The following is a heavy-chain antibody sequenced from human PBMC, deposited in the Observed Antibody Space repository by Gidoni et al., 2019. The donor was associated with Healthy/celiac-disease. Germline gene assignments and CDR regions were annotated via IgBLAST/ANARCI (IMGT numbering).Heavy chain of an antibody. CDR3: AKGDSSGVAVAGTGEYFQH. CDR1: GFTFDDYT. Sequence: EVQLVESGGVVVQPGGSLRLSCAASGFTFDDYTMHWVRQAPGKGLEWVSLISWDGGSTYYADSVKGRFTISRDNSKNSLYLQMNSLRTEDTALYYCAKGDSSGVAVAGTGEYFQHWGQGTLVTVSS. CDR2: ISWDGGST. D-gene: IGHD6-19*01. J-gene: IGHJ1*01. V-gene: IGHV3-43*01.